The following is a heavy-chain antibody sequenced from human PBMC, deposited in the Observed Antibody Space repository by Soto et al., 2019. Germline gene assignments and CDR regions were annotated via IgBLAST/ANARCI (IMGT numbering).Heavy chain of an antibody. CDR2: IYYSGST. CDR1: SASISSADYY. Sequence: QVQLQESGPGLVKPSQTLSLTCTVSSASISSADYYWSWIRQHPGKGLEWIDYIYYSGSTSYNPSLKSRVIISMDTSRVQFSLTLTSVTAADTAVYYCARARSRCGAACFDYWGQGTLVTVSS. CDR3: ARARSRCGAACFDY. D-gene: IGHD2-21*02. V-gene: IGHV4-31*03. J-gene: IGHJ4*02.